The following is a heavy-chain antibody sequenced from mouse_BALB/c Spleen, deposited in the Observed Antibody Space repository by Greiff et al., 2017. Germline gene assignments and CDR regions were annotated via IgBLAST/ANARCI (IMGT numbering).Heavy chain of an antibody. Sequence: EVKVEESGPGLVKPSQSLSLTCTVTGYSITSDYAWNWIRQFPGNKLEWMGYISYSGSTSYNPSLKSRISITRDTSKNQFFLQLNSVTTEDTATYYCATRGYGYPVAYWGQGTLVTVSA. J-gene: IGHJ3*01. D-gene: IGHD2-2*01. CDR2: ISYSGST. CDR1: GYSITSDYA. CDR3: ATRGYGYPVAY. V-gene: IGHV3-2*02.